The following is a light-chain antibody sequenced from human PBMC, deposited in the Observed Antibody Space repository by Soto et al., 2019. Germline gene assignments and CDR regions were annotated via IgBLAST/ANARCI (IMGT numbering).Light chain of an antibody. Sequence: QSVLSQAPSASASLGASVKLTCTLSSGHSTYTIAWHQQQPEKGPRYLMKVKSDGSHIKGDGIPDRFSGSGSGAERYLTISSLQPEDEADYYCQTWGTGTWVFGGGTQLTVL. V-gene: IGLV4-69*01. J-gene: IGLJ3*02. CDR2: VKSDGSH. CDR3: QTWGTGTWV. CDR1: SGHSTYT.